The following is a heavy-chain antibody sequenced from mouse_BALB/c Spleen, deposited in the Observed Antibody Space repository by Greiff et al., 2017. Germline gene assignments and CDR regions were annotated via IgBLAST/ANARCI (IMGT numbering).Heavy chain of an antibody. J-gene: IGHJ4*01. CDR3: TIYYDYDGRELDAMDD. CDR2: IYPGNSDT. V-gene: IGHV1-5*01. Sequence: VQLQQSGTVLARPGASVKMSCKASGYTFTSYWMHWVKQRPGQGLEWIGAIYPGNSDTSYNQKFKGKAKLTAVTSTSTAYMELSSLTNEDSAVYYCTIYYDYDGRELDAMDDWGQGTSVTVSS. CDR1: GYTFTSYW. D-gene: IGHD2-4*01.